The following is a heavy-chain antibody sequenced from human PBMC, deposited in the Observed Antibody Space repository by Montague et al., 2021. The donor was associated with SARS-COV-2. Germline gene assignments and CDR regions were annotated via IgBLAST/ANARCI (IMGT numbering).Heavy chain of an antibody. Sequence: SGTLSLTCTVSGGSISSSSYYWGWIRQPPGKGLEWIGSIYYSGSTYYNPSPKSRVTISVDTSKNQFSLKLSSVAAADTAVYYCASPTYYYDSSGSDAFDIWGQGTMVTVSS. D-gene: IGHD3-22*01. CDR2: IYYSGST. CDR3: ASPTYYYDSSGSDAFDI. CDR1: GGSISSSSYY. J-gene: IGHJ3*02. V-gene: IGHV4-39*01.